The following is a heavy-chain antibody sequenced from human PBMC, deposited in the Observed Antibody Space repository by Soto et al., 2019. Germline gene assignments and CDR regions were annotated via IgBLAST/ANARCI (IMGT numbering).Heavy chain of an antibody. Sequence: EVQLVESGGGLVQPGGSLRLSCEASGFIFNYYWMHWVRQAPGEGLVWVSRLNGEGNTATYTDSVNGRFTISRDTAKNTLYLHMSSLSAEDTAMYYCARYSGGAFDVWGQGSMVTVSS. D-gene: IGHD6-19*01. CDR3: ARYSGGAFDV. J-gene: IGHJ3*01. V-gene: IGHV3-74*01. CDR2: LNGEGNTA. CDR1: GFIFNYYW.